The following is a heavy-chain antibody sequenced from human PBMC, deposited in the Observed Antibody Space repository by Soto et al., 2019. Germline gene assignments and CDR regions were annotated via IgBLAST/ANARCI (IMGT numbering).Heavy chain of an antibody. CDR2: ISGSGGST. D-gene: IGHD6-19*01. CDR1: GFTFSSYA. CDR3: ATDMGIAVAGTEGGFDY. V-gene: IGHV3-23*01. J-gene: IGHJ4*02. Sequence: EVQLLESGGGLVQPGGSLRLSCAASGFTFSSYAMSWVRQAPGKGLEWVSAISGSGGSTYYADSVKGRFTISRDNSKNTLYLQMSSLRAEDTAVYYCATDMGIAVAGTEGGFDYWGQGTLVTVSS.